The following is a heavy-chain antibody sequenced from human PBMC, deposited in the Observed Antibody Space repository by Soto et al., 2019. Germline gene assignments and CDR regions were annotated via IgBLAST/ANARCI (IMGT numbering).Heavy chain of an antibody. Sequence: GGSLRLSCAASGFTFSSYAMSWVRQAPGKGLEWVPAISGHGASSYYEDSVKGRFTISRDNSKNTLYLQLKSLRAEDKAVYYCAKGGAYSGSYFDYWGQGTLVTVSS. CDR3: AKGGAYSGSYFDY. V-gene: IGHV3-23*01. J-gene: IGHJ4*02. CDR2: ISGHGASS. D-gene: IGHD1-26*01. CDR1: GFTFSSYA.